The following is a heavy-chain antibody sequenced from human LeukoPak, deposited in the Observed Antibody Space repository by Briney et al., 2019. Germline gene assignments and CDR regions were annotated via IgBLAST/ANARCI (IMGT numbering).Heavy chain of an antibody. CDR1: GFTFKTYA. D-gene: IGHD3-9*01. CDR3: AIGLRYFDC. V-gene: IGHV3-23*01. CDR2: ISGSAGIT. Sequence: GSLRLSCAASGFTFKTYAMSWVRQAPGKGLEWVSSISGSAGITDEADSVKGRFTISRDNSKNTLYLQMNSLRAEDTAVYYCAIGLRYFDCWGQGTLVTVSS. J-gene: IGHJ4*02.